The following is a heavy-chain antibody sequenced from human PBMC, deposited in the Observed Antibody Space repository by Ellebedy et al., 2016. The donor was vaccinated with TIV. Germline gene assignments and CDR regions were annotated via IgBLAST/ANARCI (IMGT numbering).Heavy chain of an antibody. CDR2: ISGSGGST. Sequence: GESLKISXAASGFTFSSYAMSWVRQAPGKGLEWVSAISGSGGSTYYADSVKGRFTISRDNSKNTLYLQMNSLRAEDTAVYYCAKHQSTQGPYDILTGYPTPYAFDIWGQGTMVTVSS. J-gene: IGHJ3*02. CDR1: GFTFSSYA. D-gene: IGHD3-9*01. CDR3: AKHQSTQGPYDILTGYPTPYAFDI. V-gene: IGHV3-23*01.